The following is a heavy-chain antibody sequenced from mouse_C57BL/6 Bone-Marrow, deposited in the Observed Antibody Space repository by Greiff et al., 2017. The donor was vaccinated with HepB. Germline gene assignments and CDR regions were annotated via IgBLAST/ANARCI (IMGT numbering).Heavy chain of an antibody. V-gene: IGHV7-3*01. CDR3: ARSPSWYFDV. J-gene: IGHJ1*03. CDR1: GFTFTDYY. CDR2: IRNKANGYTT. Sequence: EVKLMESGGGLVQPGGSLSLSCAASGFTFTDYYMSWVRQPPGKALEWLGFIRNKANGYTTEYSASVKGRFTISRDNSQSILYLQMNALRAEDSATYYCARSPSWYFDVWGTGTTVTVSS.